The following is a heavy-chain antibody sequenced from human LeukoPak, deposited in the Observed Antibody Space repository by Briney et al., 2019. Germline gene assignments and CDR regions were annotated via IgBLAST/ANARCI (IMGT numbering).Heavy chain of an antibody. CDR3: AKDLVVRGLMPPTDY. Sequence: GRSLRLSCAASGFNFISYGMHWVRQAPGKGLEWVALISYDGNKQYYADSVKGRFTVSRDNSESTLFLQMNSLRTEDTAVYYCAKDLVVRGLMPPTDYWGQGTLVTVSS. V-gene: IGHV3-30*18. CDR2: ISYDGNKQ. D-gene: IGHD3-10*01. CDR1: GFNFISYG. J-gene: IGHJ4*02.